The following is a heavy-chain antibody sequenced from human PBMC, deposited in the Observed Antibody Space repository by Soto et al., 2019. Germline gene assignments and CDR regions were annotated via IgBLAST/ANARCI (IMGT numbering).Heavy chain of an antibody. CDR1: GGSISSYY. J-gene: IGHJ4*02. CDR3: ARVREQLALDY. CDR2: IYTSGST. V-gene: IGHV4-4*07. Sequence: PSETLSLTCSVSGGSISSYYWSWIRQPAGKGLEWICRIYTSGSTNYNPSLKSRVTMSVDTSKNQFSLKLSSVTAADTAVYYCARVREQLALDYWGQGTLVTVSS. D-gene: IGHD6-6*01.